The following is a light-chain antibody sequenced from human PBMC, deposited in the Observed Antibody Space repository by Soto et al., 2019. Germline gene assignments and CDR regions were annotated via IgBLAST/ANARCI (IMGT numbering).Light chain of an antibody. CDR3: QQYGSSPCT. CDR1: QSVSSSY. Sequence: VLTQSPGTLSLSPGERATLSCRASQSVSSSYLAWYEQKPGQPPRLLIYGASNRATGIPDRFSGSGSGTDFTLTINRLEPEDFVVYYCQQYGSSPCTFGQGTKLEIK. J-gene: IGKJ2*02. CDR2: GAS. V-gene: IGKV3-20*01.